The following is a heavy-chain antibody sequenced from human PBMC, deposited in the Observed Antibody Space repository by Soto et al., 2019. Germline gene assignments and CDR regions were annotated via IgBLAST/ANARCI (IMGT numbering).Heavy chain of an antibody. CDR3: AKDSATFGRFDY. Sequence: LRLSCAASGFTFSNYGMSWVRQCPGKGLEWVSTISGSGDSTYYADSVKGRFTISRDNSKNTLYVQMNSLRAEDTAVYYCAKDSATFGRFDYWGQGTLVTVSS. D-gene: IGHD3-3*01. J-gene: IGHJ4*02. V-gene: IGHV3-23*01. CDR1: GFTFSNYG. CDR2: ISGSGDST.